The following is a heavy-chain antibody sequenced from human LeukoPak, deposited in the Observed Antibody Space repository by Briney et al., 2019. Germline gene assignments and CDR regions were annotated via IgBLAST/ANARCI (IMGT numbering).Heavy chain of an antibody. Sequence: SETLSLTCTVSGYSISSGYYWGWIRQPPGKGLEWIGSIYHSGSTYYNPSLKSRVAISVDTSKNQFSLKLSSVTAADTAVYYCARFRIAAAGTGFDYWGQGTLVTVSS. CDR1: GYSISSGYY. J-gene: IGHJ4*02. V-gene: IGHV4-38-2*02. D-gene: IGHD6-13*01. CDR2: IYHSGST. CDR3: ARFRIAAAGTGFDY.